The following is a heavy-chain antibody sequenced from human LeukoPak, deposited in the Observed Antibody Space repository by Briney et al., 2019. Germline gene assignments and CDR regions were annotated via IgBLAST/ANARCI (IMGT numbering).Heavy chain of an antibody. CDR1: GFTVSSNY. V-gene: IGHV3-66*04. Sequence: GGSLRLSCAASGFTVSSNYMSWVRQAPGKGLEWVSVIYSGGSTYYADSVKGRFTISRDNSKNTLYLQMNSLRAGDTAVYYCARQYPHRESEWLSPPYGAFDIWGQGTMVTVSS. D-gene: IGHD3-3*01. CDR3: ARQYPHRESEWLSPPYGAFDI. J-gene: IGHJ3*02. CDR2: IYSGGST.